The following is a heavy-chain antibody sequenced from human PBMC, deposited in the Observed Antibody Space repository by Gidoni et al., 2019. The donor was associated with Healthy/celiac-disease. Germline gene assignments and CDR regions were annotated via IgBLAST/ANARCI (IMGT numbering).Heavy chain of an antibody. CDR2: ISGSGGST. CDR1: VFTFSRYA. D-gene: IGHD6-19*01. J-gene: IGHJ4*02. CDR3: AKPLYSSGRYYFDY. V-gene: IGHV3-23*01. Sequence: EVQLLESGGGLVQPGGSMRLSCAASVFTFSRYAMSWVRQDPGKGLECVSAISGSGGSTYYADSLKGRFTISRDNSKNTLYLQMNSLRAEDTAVYYCAKPLYSSGRYYFDYWGQGTLVTVSS.